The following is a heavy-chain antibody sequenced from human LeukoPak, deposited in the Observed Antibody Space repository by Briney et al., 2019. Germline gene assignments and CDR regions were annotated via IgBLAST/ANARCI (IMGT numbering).Heavy chain of an antibody. CDR2: INHSGST. D-gene: IGHD6-6*01. J-gene: IGHJ4*02. CDR3: AVEYSSSSSMIY. CDR1: GGSFSGHY. Sequence: PSETLSLTCAVYGGSFSGHYWSWIRQPPGKGLEWIGEINHSGSTNYNPSLKSRVTISVDTSKNQFSLKLSSVTAADTAVYYCAVEYSSSSSMIYWGQGTLVTVSS. V-gene: IGHV4-34*01.